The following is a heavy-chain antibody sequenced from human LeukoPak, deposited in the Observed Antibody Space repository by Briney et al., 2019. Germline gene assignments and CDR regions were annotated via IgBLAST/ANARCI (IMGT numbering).Heavy chain of an antibody. V-gene: IGHV1-2*02. CDR1: GYTFTGYY. J-gene: IGHJ4*02. D-gene: IGHD5-18*01. Sequence: ASVKVSCKASGYTFTGYYMHWVRQAPGQGLEWMGWINPNSGGTNYAQKLQGRVTMTTDTSTSTAYMELRSLRSDDTAVYYCAREGGIQLWFDYWGQGTLVTVSS. CDR2: INPNSGGT. CDR3: AREGGIQLWFDY.